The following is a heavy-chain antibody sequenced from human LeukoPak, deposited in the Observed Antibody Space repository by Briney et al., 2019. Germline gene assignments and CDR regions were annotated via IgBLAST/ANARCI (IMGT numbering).Heavy chain of an antibody. CDR1: GYTFTSYG. V-gene: IGHV1-18*01. CDR3: ARGPPDSSSWYWGNGFGAFDI. CDR2: ISAYNGNT. Sequence: ASVKVSCKASGYTFTSYGISWVRQAPGQGLEWMGWISAYNGNTNYAQKLQGRVTMTTDTSASTAYMELRSLRSDDTAVYYCARGPPDSSSWYWGNGFGAFDIWGQGTMVTVSS. D-gene: IGHD6-13*01. J-gene: IGHJ3*02.